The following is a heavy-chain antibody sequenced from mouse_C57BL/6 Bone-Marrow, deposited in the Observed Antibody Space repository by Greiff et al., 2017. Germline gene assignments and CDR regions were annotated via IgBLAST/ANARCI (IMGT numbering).Heavy chain of an antibody. Sequence: QVQLQQPGTELVKPGASVKLSCKASGYTFTSYWMHWVKQRPGQGLEWIGNINPSNGGTNYNEKFKSKATLTVDKSSSTAYMQLRSLTSEDSAVYYCARDPRIYYDYEAWFAYWGQGTLVTVSA. CDR1: GYTFTSYW. CDR3: ARDPRIYYDYEAWFAY. J-gene: IGHJ3*01. CDR2: INPSNGGT. D-gene: IGHD2-4*01. V-gene: IGHV1-53*01.